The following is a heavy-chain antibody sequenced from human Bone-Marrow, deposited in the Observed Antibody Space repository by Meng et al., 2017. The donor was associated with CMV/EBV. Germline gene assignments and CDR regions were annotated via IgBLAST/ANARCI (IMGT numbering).Heavy chain of an antibody. CDR1: GYTFTGYY. D-gene: IGHD6-19*01. Sequence: ASVKVSCKASGYTFTGYYMHWVRQAPGQGLEWMGWINPNSGGTNYAQKFQGRVTMTRDTSISTAYMELSRLRSDDTAVYYCARTVSRDQWLALPHWGPGTLVTVSS. CDR3: ARTVSRDQWLALPH. CDR2: INPNSGGT. J-gene: IGHJ4*02. V-gene: IGHV1-2*02.